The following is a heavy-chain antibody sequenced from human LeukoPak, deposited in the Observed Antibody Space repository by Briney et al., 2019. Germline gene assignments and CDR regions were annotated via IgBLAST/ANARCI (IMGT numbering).Heavy chain of an antibody. D-gene: IGHD5-24*01. CDR2: ISGSGGST. V-gene: IGHV3-23*01. Sequence: PGGSLRLSCAASGFTFSSYAMSWVRQAPGKGLEWVSAISGSGGSTYYADSVKGRFTISRDNSKNTLYLQMNSLRAEDTAVYYCARDRRDGYNKVLDYWGQGTLVTVSS. J-gene: IGHJ4*02. CDR1: GFTFSSYA. CDR3: ARDRRDGYNKVLDY.